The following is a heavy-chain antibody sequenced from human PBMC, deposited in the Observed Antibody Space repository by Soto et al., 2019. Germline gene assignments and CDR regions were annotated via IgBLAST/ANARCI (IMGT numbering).Heavy chain of an antibody. CDR1: GFIFSDHY. CDR3: ARALGWTYGYAY. V-gene: IGHV3-11*01. CDR2: ISNSGSTI. D-gene: IGHD5-18*01. Sequence: QVQLVESGGDLVKPGGSLRLSCAASGFIFSDHYLSWIRQAPGKGLEWVSYISNSGSTIYYADSVKGRFIISRDNARNSLYLQMNSLRADDTAVYYCARALGWTYGYAYWGQGTLVTVSS. J-gene: IGHJ4*02.